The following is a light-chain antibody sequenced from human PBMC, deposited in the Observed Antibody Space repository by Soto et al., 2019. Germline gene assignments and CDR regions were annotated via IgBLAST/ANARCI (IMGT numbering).Light chain of an antibody. V-gene: IGKV4-1*01. Sequence: DIVMTQSPDSLAVSLGERATINCKSSQSVLSSADNWNYLAWYQQKPGQSPKLLIHGASTRASGVPDRFSGSGSGTDFTLTISSLQAEDVAVYYCQHYYSAPITFGQGTRLEI. CDR3: QHYYSAPIT. CDR1: QSVLSSADNWNY. J-gene: IGKJ5*01. CDR2: GAS.